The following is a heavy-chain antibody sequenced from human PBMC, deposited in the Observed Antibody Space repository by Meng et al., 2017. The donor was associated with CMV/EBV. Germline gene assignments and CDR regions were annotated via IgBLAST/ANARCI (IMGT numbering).Heavy chain of an antibody. Sequence: GEALKISCAASGFTFRDYYMSWIRQAPGKGLEWVSYISSSGSTIYYADSVKGRFTISRDNAKTSLYLQMNSLRAEDTAVYYCASERGTPDILTGSGLYSGMAVFGPGTPLTVSS. D-gene: IGHD3-9*01. CDR2: ISSSGSTI. J-gene: IGHJ6*02. CDR1: GFTFRDYY. CDR3: ASERGTPDILTGSGLYSGMAV. V-gene: IGHV3-11*01.